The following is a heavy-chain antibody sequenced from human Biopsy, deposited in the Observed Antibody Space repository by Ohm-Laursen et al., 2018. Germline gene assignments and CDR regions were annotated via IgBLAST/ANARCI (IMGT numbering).Heavy chain of an antibody. V-gene: IGHV1-69*04. CDR2: IIPLVGLT. J-gene: IGHJ3*02. CDR1: GGTFGGSP. D-gene: IGHD1-7*01. CDR3: AKDQLHTTSSVGAAFEI. Sequence: GSSVKVSCKASGGTFGGSPITWLRQAPGPGLEWIGKIIPLVGLTTYAPRFQGRVTVTADTSTNTVYMDLSSLRSEDTAVYYCAKDQLHTTSSVGAAFEIWGPGTLVTVS.